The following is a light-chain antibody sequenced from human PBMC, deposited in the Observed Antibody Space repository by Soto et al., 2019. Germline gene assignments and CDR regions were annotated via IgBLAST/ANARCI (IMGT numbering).Light chain of an antibody. V-gene: IGLV2-14*01. CDR1: SSDVGSYNY. CDR2: DVS. Sequence: QSALTQPASVSGSPGQSITISCTGTSSDVGSYNYVSWYQQHPGKAPKLMIYDVSDRPSGVSNRCSGSKYCNTASLTISGLQAEDEADYYCSSYTSSRTLPYVSGTGTQLTVL. J-gene: IGLJ1*01. CDR3: SSYTSSRTLPYV.